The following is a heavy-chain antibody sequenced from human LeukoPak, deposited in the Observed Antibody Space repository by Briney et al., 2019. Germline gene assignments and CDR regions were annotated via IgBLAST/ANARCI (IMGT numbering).Heavy chain of an antibody. D-gene: IGHD3-10*01. CDR3: ARRSFTMVRGAFDY. V-gene: IGHV4-39*01. Sequence: SETLSLTCTVSGGSISSSNYYWGWIRQPPGTGLEWIGSIYYSGSTYYNPSLKSRVTISVDTSKNQFSLKLNSVTATDTAVYYCARRSFTMVRGAFDYWGQGTLVTVSS. J-gene: IGHJ4*02. CDR1: GGSISSSNYY. CDR2: IYYSGST.